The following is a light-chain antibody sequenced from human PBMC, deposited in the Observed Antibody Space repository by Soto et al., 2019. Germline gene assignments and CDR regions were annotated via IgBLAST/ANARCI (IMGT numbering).Light chain of an antibody. CDR2: DAS. V-gene: IGKV3-11*01. Sequence: EVVLTQSPATLSLSPGERATLSCRASQSVSSYLAWYQQRPGQAPRLLFYDASNRATGIPARFSGSGSGTDFTLTITSLEPEDFALYYCLQRFNCPWTFGQGTKVEIK. J-gene: IGKJ1*01. CDR1: QSVSSY. CDR3: LQRFNCPWT.